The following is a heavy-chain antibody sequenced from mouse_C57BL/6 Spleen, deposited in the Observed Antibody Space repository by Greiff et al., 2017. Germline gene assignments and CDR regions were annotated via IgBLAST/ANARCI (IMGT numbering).Heavy chain of an antibody. CDR2: ISSGGSYT. Sequence: EVHLVESGGDLVKPGGSLKLSCAASGFTFSSYGMSWVRQTPDKRLEWVATISSGGSYTYSPDSVKGRFTISRDNAKNTLYLQMSMLKSEDTAMYYCARHENYYGKRNCDYWRQGTTLTVSS. CDR1: GFTFSSYG. D-gene: IGHD1-1*01. CDR3: ARHENYYGKRNCDY. V-gene: IGHV5-6*01. J-gene: IGHJ2*01.